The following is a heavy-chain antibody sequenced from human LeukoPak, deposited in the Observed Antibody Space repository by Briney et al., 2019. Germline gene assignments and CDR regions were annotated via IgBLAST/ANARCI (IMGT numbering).Heavy chain of an antibody. CDR3: ARVGKNGWDFDH. Sequence: PGGSLRLSCAASGFTFSSYWMSWVRQAPGKGLAWVANIIEGGDVKYVDSVKGRFTISRDNTKNSLYLQMTSLRADDTAVYYCARVGKNGWDFDHWGQGTLVTVSS. CDR1: GFTFSSYW. V-gene: IGHV3-7*01. J-gene: IGHJ4*02. D-gene: IGHD6-19*01. CDR2: IIEGGDVK.